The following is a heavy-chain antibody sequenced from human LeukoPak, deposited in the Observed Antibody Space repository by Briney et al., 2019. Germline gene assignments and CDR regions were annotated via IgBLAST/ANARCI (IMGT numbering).Heavy chain of an antibody. D-gene: IGHD1-26*01. CDR1: GFSFSSSW. J-gene: IGHJ4*02. V-gene: IGHV3-74*01. Sequence: GSLRLSCAASGFSFSSSWMHWVRQVPGKGLEWVSRINDDETSTTYAESVKGRFTISRDNAKNTLFLQMNSLRAEDTAVYYCATTGSGSYYDYWGQGTLVTVSS. CDR2: INDDETST. CDR3: ATTGSGSYYDY.